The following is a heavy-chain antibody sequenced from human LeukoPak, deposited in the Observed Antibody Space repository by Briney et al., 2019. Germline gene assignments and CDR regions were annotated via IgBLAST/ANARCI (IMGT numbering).Heavy chain of an antibody. D-gene: IGHD3-22*01. Sequence: PGGSLRLSCAASGFTFSSYWMSWVRQAPGKGLEWVANIKQDGSEKYYVDSVKGRFTIPRDNAKNSLYLQMNSLRAEDTAVYYCAKDISDSSGYYYFDYWGQGTLVTVSS. CDR1: GFTFSSYW. CDR2: IKQDGSEK. J-gene: IGHJ4*02. CDR3: AKDISDSSGYYYFDY. V-gene: IGHV3-7*01.